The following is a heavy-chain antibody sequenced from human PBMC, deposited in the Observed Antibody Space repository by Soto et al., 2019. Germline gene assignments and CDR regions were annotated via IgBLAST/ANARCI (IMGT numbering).Heavy chain of an antibody. V-gene: IGHV4-39*02. CDR2: IYYSGST. CDR1: GGSVSTTNYY. CDR3: ARDAGGMDV. J-gene: IGHJ6*02. Sequence: QVQLQESGPGLVKPSETLSLTCTVSGGSVSTTNYYWAWVRQPPGKGREWIGNIYYSGSTYCTPSLKSRVTISVDTSKNQFSLKLSSVTAADTAVYYCARDAGGMDVWGQGTTVTVSS.